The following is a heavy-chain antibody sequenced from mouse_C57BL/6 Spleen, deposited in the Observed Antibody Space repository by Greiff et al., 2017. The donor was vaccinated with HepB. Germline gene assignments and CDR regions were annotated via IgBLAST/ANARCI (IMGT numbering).Heavy chain of an antibody. V-gene: IGHV1-50*01. CDR1: GYTFTSYW. D-gene: IGHD3-2*01. J-gene: IGHJ2*01. Sequence: QVQLQQPGAELVKPGASVKLSCKASGYTFTSYWMQWVKQRPGQGLEWIGEIDPSDSYTNYNQKFKGKATLTVDTSSSTAYMQLSSLTSEDSAVYYCARDRDEGFDYWGQGTTLTVSS. CDR2: IDPSDSYT. CDR3: ARDRDEGFDY.